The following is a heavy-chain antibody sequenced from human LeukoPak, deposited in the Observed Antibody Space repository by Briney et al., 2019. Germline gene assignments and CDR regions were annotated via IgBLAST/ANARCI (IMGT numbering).Heavy chain of an antibody. D-gene: IGHD6-13*01. CDR1: GFTFSSYA. J-gene: IGHJ6*03. CDR3: ARAAGEFWDYYYMDV. V-gene: IGHV3-30-3*01. Sequence: GRSLRLSCAASGFTFSSYAMHWVRQAPGKGLEWVAVISYDGSNKYYADSVKGRFTISRDNSKNTLYLQMNSLRAEDTAVYYCARAAGEFWDYYYMDVWGKGTTVTVSS. CDR2: ISYDGSNK.